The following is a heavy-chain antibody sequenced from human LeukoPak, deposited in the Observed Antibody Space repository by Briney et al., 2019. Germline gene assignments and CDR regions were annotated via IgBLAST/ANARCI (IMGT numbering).Heavy chain of an antibody. CDR1: GFTVSSNY. J-gene: IGHJ2*01. CDR2: INSDGST. Sequence: GGSLRLSCAASGFTVSSNYMSWVRQAPGRGLEWVSVINSDGSTYYADSVKGRFTISRDNSKNTLYLQMNSLRAEDTAVYYCARDGAPSDPFDLWGRGTLVTVSS. CDR3: ARDGAPSDPFDL. V-gene: IGHV3-66*01.